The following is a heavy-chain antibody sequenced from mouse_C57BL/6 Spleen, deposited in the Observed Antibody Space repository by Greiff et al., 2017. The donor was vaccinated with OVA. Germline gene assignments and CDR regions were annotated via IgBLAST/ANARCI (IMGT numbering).Heavy chain of an antibody. J-gene: IGHJ1*03. D-gene: IGHD1-1*01. V-gene: IGHV1-52*01. CDR1: GYTFTSYW. Sequence: VQLQQPGAELVRPGSSVKLSCKASGYTFTSYWMHWVKQRPIQGLEWIGNIDPSDSETHYNQKFKDKATLTVDKSSSTAYMQLSSLTSEDSAVYYCARLGYGSSYGYFDVWGTGTTVTVSS. CDR3: ARLGYGSSYGYFDV. CDR2: IDPSDSET.